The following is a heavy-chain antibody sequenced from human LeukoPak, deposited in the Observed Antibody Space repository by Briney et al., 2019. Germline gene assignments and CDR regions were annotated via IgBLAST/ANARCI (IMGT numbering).Heavy chain of an antibody. V-gene: IGHV3-30*02. Sequence: GGSLRLSCAASGFTFSSYGMHWVRQAPGKGLEWVAFIRYDGSNKYYADSVKGRFTISRDNSKNTLYLQMNSLRAEDTAVYYCARGSYDYVWGTLNSQHYYFDYWGQGTLVTVSS. CDR1: GFTFSSYG. D-gene: IGHD3-16*01. CDR2: IRYDGSNK. CDR3: ARGSYDYVWGTLNSQHYYFDY. J-gene: IGHJ4*02.